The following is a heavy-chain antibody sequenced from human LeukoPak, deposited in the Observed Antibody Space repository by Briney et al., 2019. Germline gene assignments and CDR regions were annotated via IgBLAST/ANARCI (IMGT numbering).Heavy chain of an antibody. Sequence: GGSLRLSCAASGFTFSSYAMGWVRQAPGKGLEWVSAISGSGGSTYYADSVKGRFTISRDNSKNTLYLQMNSLRAEDTAVYYCAKDLRFGELSIWFDPWGQGTLVTVSS. D-gene: IGHD3-10*01. CDR2: ISGSGGST. CDR1: GFTFSSYA. CDR3: AKDLRFGELSIWFDP. J-gene: IGHJ5*02. V-gene: IGHV3-23*01.